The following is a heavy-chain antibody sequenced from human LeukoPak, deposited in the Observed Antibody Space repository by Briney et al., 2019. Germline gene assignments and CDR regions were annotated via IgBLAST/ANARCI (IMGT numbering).Heavy chain of an antibody. Sequence: GGSLRLSCEASEFTFSDYAMSWVRQAPGKGLEWVSAITHIGGSTYYADSVKGRFTISRDNSKNTLYLQMNSLRAEDTAVYYCAKSYCGGDCYGYFFDYWGQGTLVTVSS. CDR1: EFTFSDYA. CDR3: AKSYCGGDCYGYFFDY. V-gene: IGHV3-23*01. D-gene: IGHD2-21*02. CDR2: ITHIGGST. J-gene: IGHJ4*02.